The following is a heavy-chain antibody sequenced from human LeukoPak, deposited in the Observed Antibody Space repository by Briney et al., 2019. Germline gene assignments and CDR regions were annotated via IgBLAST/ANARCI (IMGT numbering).Heavy chain of an antibody. CDR2: MNPNSGNT. D-gene: IGHD2-2*01. Sequence: ASVKVSCKASGYTFTSYDINWVRQAPGQGLEWMGWMNPNSGNTGYAQKFQGRVTMTRNTSISTAYMELSSLRSEDTAVYYCAREGCSSTSCYSVFYYYYGMDIWGQGTTVTVSS. V-gene: IGHV1-8*01. J-gene: IGHJ6*02. CDR1: GYTFTSYD. CDR3: AREGCSSTSCYSVFYYYYGMDI.